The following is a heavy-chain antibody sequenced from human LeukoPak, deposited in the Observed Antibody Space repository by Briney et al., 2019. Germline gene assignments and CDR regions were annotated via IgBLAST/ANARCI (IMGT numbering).Heavy chain of an antibody. CDR3: ARDNPSMVRGVIIQNYYMDV. D-gene: IGHD3-10*01. CDR1: GGSISSGGYY. CDR2: VYYSGST. Sequence: PSQTLSLTCTVSGGSISSGGYYWSWIRQHPGKGLEWIGYVYYSGSTYYNPSLKSRVTISVDTSKNQFSLKLSSVTAADTAVYYCARDNPSMVRGVIIQNYYMDVWGKGTTVTVSS. V-gene: IGHV4-31*03. J-gene: IGHJ6*03.